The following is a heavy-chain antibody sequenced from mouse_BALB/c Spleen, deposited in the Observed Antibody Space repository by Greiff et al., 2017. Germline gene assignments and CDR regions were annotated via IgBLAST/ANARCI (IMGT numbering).Heavy chain of an antibody. Sequence: EVMLVESGGGLVKPGGSLKLSCAASGFTFSSYAMSWVRQTPEKRLEWVATISSGGSYTYYPDSVKGRFTISRDNAKNTLYLQMSSLRSEDTAMYYCARQGTVVGAMDYWGQGTSVTVSS. D-gene: IGHD1-1*01. CDR1: GFTFSSYA. CDR3: ARQGTVVGAMDY. J-gene: IGHJ4*01. V-gene: IGHV5-9-3*01. CDR2: ISSGGSYT.